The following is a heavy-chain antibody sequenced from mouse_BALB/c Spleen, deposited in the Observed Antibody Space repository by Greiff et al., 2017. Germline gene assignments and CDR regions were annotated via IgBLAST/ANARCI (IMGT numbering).Heavy chain of an antibody. D-gene: IGHD1-1*01. CDR2: ISDGGSYT. CDR1: GFTFSDYY. V-gene: IGHV5-4*02. J-gene: IGHJ2*01. Sequence: EVKLMESGGGLVKPGGSLKLSCAASGFTFSDYYMYWVRQTPEKRLEWVATISDGGSYTYYPDSVKGRFTISRDNAKNNLYLQMSSLKSEDTAMYYCARDRDYYGSSLFFDYWGQGTTLTVSS. CDR3: ARDRDYYGSSLFFDY.